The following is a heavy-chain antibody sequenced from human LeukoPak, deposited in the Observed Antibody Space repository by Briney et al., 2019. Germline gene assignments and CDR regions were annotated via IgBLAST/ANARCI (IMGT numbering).Heavy chain of an antibody. CDR3: AKGDSSAWYESNWFDP. Sequence: GGSLRLSCAASGFTFSDYYMSWIRQAPGKGLEWVSYISSSGSTIYYADSVKGRFTISRDNSKNTLYLQMSSLRAEDTAIYYCAKGDSSAWYESNWFDPWGQGTLVTVSS. CDR1: GFTFSDYY. CDR2: ISSSGSTI. D-gene: IGHD6-19*01. J-gene: IGHJ5*02. V-gene: IGHV3-11*01.